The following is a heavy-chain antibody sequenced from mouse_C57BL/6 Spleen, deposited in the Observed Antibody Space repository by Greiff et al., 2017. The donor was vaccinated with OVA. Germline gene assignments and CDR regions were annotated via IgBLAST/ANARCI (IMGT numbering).Heavy chain of an antibody. CDR1: GFNIKNTY. V-gene: IGHV14-3*01. J-gene: IGHJ3*01. D-gene: IGHD1-1*01. Sequence: VHVKQSVAELVRPGASVKLSCTASGFNIKNTYMHWVKQRPEQGLEWIGRIDPANGNTKYAPKFQGKATITADTSSNTAYLQLSSLTSEDTAIYYCASGYYYGSSYSAWFAYWGQGTLVTVSA. CDR3: ASGYYYGSSYSAWFAY. CDR2: IDPANGNT.